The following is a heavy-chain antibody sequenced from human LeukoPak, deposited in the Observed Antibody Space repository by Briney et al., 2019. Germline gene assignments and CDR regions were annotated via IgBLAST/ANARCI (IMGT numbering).Heavy chain of an antibody. CDR3: ARDRRGYCSSTSCSNWFAP. Sequence: GASVKVPCKASGGTFSSYAISWVRQAPGQGLEWMGIINPSGGSTSYAQKFQGRVTMTRDTSTSTVYMELSSLRSEDTAVYYCARDRRGYCSSTSCSNWFAPWGQGTLVTVSS. CDR2: INPSGGST. D-gene: IGHD2-2*01. CDR1: GGTFSSYA. V-gene: IGHV1-46*01. J-gene: IGHJ5*02.